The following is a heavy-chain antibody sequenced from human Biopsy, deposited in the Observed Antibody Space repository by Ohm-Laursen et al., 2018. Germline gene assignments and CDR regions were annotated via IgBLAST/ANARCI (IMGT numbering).Heavy chain of an antibody. V-gene: IGHV4-59*01. Sequence: GTLSLTCTVSGDSISSYYWSWIRQPPGKGLQWIGYVYYTGSTNYNPSLRSRVTILVDRSKNQFSLELSSVTAADTAVYYCARVGAGAPSIDYFDYWGQGALVTVSS. D-gene: IGHD1-26*01. CDR1: GDSISSYY. J-gene: IGHJ4*02. CDR2: VYYTGST. CDR3: ARVGAGAPSIDYFDY.